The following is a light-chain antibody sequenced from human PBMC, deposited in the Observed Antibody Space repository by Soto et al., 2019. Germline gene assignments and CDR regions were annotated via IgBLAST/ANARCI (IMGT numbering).Light chain of an antibody. V-gene: IGLV3-9*01. CDR3: QVWDSSTGV. Sequence: SYELTQPLSVSVALGQTARITCGGNNIGSKFVHWYQQKPGQAPVLVISRDNNRPSGIPERFSGSNSGNTATLTISRAQAGDEADYHCQVWDSSTGVFGGGTKLTVL. J-gene: IGLJ2*01. CDR1: NIGSKF. CDR2: RDN.